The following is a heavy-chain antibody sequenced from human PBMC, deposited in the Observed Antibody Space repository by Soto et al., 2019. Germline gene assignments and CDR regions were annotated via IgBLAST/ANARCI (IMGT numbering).Heavy chain of an antibody. CDR2: ISAYNGNT. Sequence: QVQLVQSGAEVKKPGASVKVSCKASGYTFTSYGISWVRQAPGQGLEWMGWISAYNGNTNYAQRLQGRVNMTTDTSTSTLYMELRSLRSDDTAVYYCARDVRGHYYYYGMDVWGQGTTVTVSS. J-gene: IGHJ6*02. D-gene: IGHD5-12*01. CDR3: ARDVRGHYYYYGMDV. CDR1: GYTFTSYG. V-gene: IGHV1-18*01.